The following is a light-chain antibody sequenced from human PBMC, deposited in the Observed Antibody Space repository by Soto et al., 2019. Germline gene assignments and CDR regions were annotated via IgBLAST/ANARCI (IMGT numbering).Light chain of an antibody. V-gene: IGKV1-9*01. J-gene: IGKJ5*01. CDR1: QGMSSS. CDR2: EAS. CDR3: QQLNSYPFT. Sequence: IQLTQSPSSLSASIGDRVTITCRASQGMSSSLAWYQQEPGKAPKLLIYEASTFQSGVTSRFSGRGSGTDFNLTLSGLQPEDFATYYCQQLNSYPFTFGQGTRLE.